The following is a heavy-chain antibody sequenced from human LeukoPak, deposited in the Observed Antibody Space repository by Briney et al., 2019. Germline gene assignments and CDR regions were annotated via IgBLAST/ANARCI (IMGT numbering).Heavy chain of an antibody. CDR3: ARDMRFGELSWFDP. J-gene: IGHJ5*02. CDR1: GFTFSSYS. V-gene: IGHV3-21*01. D-gene: IGHD3-10*01. Sequence: GGSLRLSCAASGFTFSSYSMNWVRQAPGKGLEWVSSISSSSSYIYYADSVKGRFTISRDNAKNSLYLQMNSLRAEDTAAYYCARDMRFGELSWFDPWGQGTLVTVSS. CDR2: ISSSSSYI.